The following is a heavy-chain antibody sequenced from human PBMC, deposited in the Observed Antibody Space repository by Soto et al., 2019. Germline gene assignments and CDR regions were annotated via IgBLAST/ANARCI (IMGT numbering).Heavy chain of an antibody. Sequence: QVQLVQSGAEVKKPGSSVKVSCKASGGTFSSYAITWVRQAPGQGLEWMGRIIPIFGTANYNQKFQGRVTITAEESTSTAYMELSSLRSEDTAVYYCARNEDSTTFYYFGMDVWGLGTTVTVSS. D-gene: IGHD6-6*01. CDR2: IIPIFGTA. V-gene: IGHV1-69*01. CDR1: GGTFSSYA. CDR3: ARNEDSTTFYYFGMDV. J-gene: IGHJ6*02.